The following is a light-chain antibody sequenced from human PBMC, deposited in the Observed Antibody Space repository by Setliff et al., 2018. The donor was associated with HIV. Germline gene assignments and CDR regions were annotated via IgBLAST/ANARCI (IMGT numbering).Light chain of an antibody. Sequence: QSALTQPASVSGSPGQSITISCTGGDDNIANYESVSWYQQHPGEVPELIIYEVAERPSGISDRFSGSKSGNTASLTISGLQTEDEAHYYCCSYVSGDTWIFGGGTKVTVL. CDR2: EVA. CDR1: DDNIANYES. V-gene: IGLV2-23*02. J-gene: IGLJ2*01. CDR3: CSYVSGDTWI.